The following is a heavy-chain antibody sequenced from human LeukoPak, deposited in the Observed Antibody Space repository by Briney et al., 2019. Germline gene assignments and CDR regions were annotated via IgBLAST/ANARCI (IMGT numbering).Heavy chain of an antibody. CDR2: INYSGST. J-gene: IGHJ4*02. Sequence: PSETLSLTCRVSGGTMSRKYWSWIRPPPWKGLECIGYINYSGSTNYSPSLKSRVTISVDTSKSQWSLKLSSVTAADTAVYYCARHLLVGPTSLDYWGQGNLVTVSS. V-gene: IGHV4-59*08. CDR1: GGTMSRKY. D-gene: IGHD6-13*01. CDR3: ARHLLVGPTSLDY.